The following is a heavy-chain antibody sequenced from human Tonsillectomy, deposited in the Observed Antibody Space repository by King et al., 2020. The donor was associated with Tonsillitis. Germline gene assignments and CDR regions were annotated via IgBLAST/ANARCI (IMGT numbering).Heavy chain of an antibody. Sequence: VQLVESGGGLVKPGGSLRLSCAASGFTFSSYSMNWVRQAPGKGLEWVSSISSSSSYIYYADSVKGRFTISRDNAKNSLYLQMNSLRAEDTAVYYCARGSGSYPGYYYYGIDFWGQGTTVTVSS. CDR1: GFTFSSYS. CDR3: ARGSGSYPGYYYYGIDF. V-gene: IGHV3-21*01. CDR2: ISSSSSYI. D-gene: IGHD1-26*01. J-gene: IGHJ6*02.